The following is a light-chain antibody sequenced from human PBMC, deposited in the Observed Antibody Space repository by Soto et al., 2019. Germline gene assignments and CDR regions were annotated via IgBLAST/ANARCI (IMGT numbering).Light chain of an antibody. J-gene: IGKJ5*01. CDR1: QSVSSSH. CDR3: QQYGSSIT. CDR2: GAS. Sequence: IVLTQSPGTLSLSPGERATLSCRASQSVSSSHLAWYQQKPGRAPRPLISGASSRATGIPDRFTGSGSGTDFTLTISDVQPEDFAVFYCQQYGSSITFGQGTRLEIK. V-gene: IGKV3-20*01.